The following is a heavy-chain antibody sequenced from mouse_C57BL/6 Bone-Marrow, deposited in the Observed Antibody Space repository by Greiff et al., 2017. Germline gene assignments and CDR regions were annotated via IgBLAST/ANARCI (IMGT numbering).Heavy chain of an antibody. CDR3: ARDDYYFAY. V-gene: IGHV3-6*01. J-gene: IGHJ3*01. CDR2: ISYDGSN. Sequence: VQLKKSGPGLVKPSQSLSLTCSVTGYSITSGYYWNWIRQFPGNKLEWMGYISYDGSNNYNPSLKNRISITRDTSKNQFFLKLNSVTTEDTATYYCARDDYYFAYWGQGTLVTVSA. CDR1: GYSITSGYY. D-gene: IGHD1-1*01.